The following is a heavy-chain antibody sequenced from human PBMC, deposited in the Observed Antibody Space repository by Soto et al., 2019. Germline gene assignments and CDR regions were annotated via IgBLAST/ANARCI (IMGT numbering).Heavy chain of an antibody. V-gene: IGHV3-53*01. D-gene: IGHD6-13*01. CDR2: IYSGGST. CDR1: GFTVSSNY. CDR3: ARGVGYSSSWYRPLLSMDV. J-gene: IGHJ6*02. Sequence: GGSLRLSCAASGFTVSSNYMSWVRQAPGKGLEWVSVIYSGGSTYYADSVKGRFTISRDNSKNTLYLQMNSLRAEDTAVYYCARGVGYSSSWYRPLLSMDVWGQGTTVTVSS.